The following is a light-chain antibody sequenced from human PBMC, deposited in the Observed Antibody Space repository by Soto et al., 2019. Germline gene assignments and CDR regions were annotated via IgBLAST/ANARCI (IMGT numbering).Light chain of an antibody. CDR2: DAS. Sequence: EIVMTQSPLTLSASPGERAIFSCRASQSVGSNIACYQQNPGQSPMLVLYDASTMATAIPARFSGSGSGTEFPLTINPLRPEYFAVFYCQQFYRWPSYILGQGT. CDR3: QQFYRWPSYI. J-gene: IGKJ2*01. CDR1: QSVGSN. V-gene: IGKV3-15*01.